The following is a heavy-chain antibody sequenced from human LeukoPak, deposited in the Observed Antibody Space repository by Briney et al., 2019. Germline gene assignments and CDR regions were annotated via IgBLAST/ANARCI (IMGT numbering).Heavy chain of an antibody. CDR3: ARRASSNWFGDY. D-gene: IGHD6-13*01. CDR2: INPNSGGT. CDR1: GYTFTGYY. Sequence: ASVKVSCKASGYTFTGYYIHWVRQAPGQGLEWMGWINPNSGGTSYAQNFQGRVTMTRDTSISTAYMELSSLTSDDTAVYYCARRASSNWFGDYWGQGTLVTVSP. V-gene: IGHV1-2*02. J-gene: IGHJ4*02.